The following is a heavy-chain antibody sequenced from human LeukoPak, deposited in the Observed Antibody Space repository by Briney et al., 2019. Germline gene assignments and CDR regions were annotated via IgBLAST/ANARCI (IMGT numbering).Heavy chain of an antibody. CDR1: GYTFSSHG. D-gene: IGHD3-9*01. V-gene: IGHV3-33*05. CDR2: VSYDGSQK. J-gene: IGHJ4*02. Sequence: GGSLRISCAASGYTFSSHGGHWVRQAPGKGLQWLAIVSYDGSQKYYADSVRDRFTISKDNSQNTVYLQMNSLRVEDTAMYYCAREYDISPDYWGQGTLVTVSS. CDR3: AREYDISPDY.